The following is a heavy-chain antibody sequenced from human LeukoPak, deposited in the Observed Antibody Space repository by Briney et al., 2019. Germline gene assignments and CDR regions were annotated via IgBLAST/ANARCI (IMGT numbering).Heavy chain of an antibody. J-gene: IGHJ4*02. CDR3: ARPRVPYDSSGYYYFSLVY. V-gene: IGHV1-18*01. CDR1: GYTFTSYG. CDR2: ISAYNGNT. D-gene: IGHD3-22*01. Sequence: GASVKVSCKASGYTFTSYGISWVRQAPGQGLEWMGWISAYNGNTNYAQKLQGRVTMTTDTSTSTAYMELRSLRSDDTAVYYCARPRVPYDSSGYYYFSLVYWGQGTLVTVSS.